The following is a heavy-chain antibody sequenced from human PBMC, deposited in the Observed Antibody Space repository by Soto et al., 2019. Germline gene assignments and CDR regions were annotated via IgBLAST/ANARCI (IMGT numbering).Heavy chain of an antibody. CDR3: ARTASHIVVVTASYYFDY. CDR2: IYYSGST. CDR1: GGSISSGDYY. D-gene: IGHD2-21*02. V-gene: IGHV4-30-4*01. Sequence: QVQLQESGPGLVKPSQTLSLTCTVSGGSISSGDYYWSWIRQPPGKGLEWIGYIYYSGSTYYNPSLKSRVTISVDTSKNQFSLELSSVTAADTAVYYCARTASHIVVVTASYYFDYWGQGTLVTVSS. J-gene: IGHJ4*02.